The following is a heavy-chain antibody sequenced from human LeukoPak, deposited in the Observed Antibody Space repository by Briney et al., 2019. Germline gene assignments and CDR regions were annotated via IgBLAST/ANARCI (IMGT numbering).Heavy chain of an antibody. Sequence: GGSLRLSCAASGFSVSSKYMSWVRQAPGKGLEWVSVIYTGGNEYYADSVKGRFTISRDNSKKMVYLQMNSLRAEDTALYYCAKGGSSWSYYFDYWGQGTLVTVSS. V-gene: IGHV3-53*01. CDR1: GFSVSSKY. D-gene: IGHD6-13*01. J-gene: IGHJ4*02. CDR2: IYTGGNE. CDR3: AKGGSSWSYYFDY.